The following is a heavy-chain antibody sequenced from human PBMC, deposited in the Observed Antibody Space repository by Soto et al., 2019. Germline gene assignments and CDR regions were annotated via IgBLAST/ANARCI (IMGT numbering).Heavy chain of an antibody. CDR2: IYYSGST. V-gene: IGHV4-59*01. CDR3: ARVPFDY. Sequence: PSATLSLTCTVSGGSISSYYWSWIRQPPGKGLEWIGYIYYSGSTNYNPSLKSRVTISVDTSKNQFSLKLSSVTAADTAVYYCARVPFDYWGQGTLVTVS. CDR1: GGSISSYY. J-gene: IGHJ4*02.